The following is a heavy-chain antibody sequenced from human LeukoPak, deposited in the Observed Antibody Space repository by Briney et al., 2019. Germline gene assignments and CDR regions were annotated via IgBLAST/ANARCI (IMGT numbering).Heavy chain of an antibody. D-gene: IGHD6-6*01. J-gene: IGHJ4*02. CDR1: GFTFTSFA. Sequence: GGSLRLSCAASGFTFTSFAMSWVRQAPGKGLQWVSSISGSGGSTYYADSVKGRFAISRDNSKNTLYLQMNSLRAGDTAVYLCAKDLVLGPFDYWGQGTLVTVSS. V-gene: IGHV3-23*01. CDR3: AKDLVLGPFDY. CDR2: ISGSGGST.